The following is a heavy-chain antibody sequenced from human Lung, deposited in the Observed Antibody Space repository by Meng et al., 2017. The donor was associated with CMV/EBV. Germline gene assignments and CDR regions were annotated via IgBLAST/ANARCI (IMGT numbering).Heavy chain of an antibody. V-gene: IGHV3-23*01. D-gene: IGHD6-13*01. CDR2: LSGSGGST. CDR1: GFIFGTFA. Sequence: GGSXRLSCAASGFIFGTFAMTWVRQAPGKGLEWVSSLSGSGGSTYYADSVKGRFIISGDSPKNTGFLQMNSLRAEDTAVYYCAKEPRSWYGGDGFDVWAHGTXVTVSS. J-gene: IGHJ3*01. CDR3: AKEPRSWYGGDGFDV.